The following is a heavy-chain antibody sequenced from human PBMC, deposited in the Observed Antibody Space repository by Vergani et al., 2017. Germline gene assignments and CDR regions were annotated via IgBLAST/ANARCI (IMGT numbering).Heavy chain of an antibody. CDR3: ASDSRYCSSTSCYVGRDWFDP. V-gene: IGHV1-46*01. Sequence: QVQLVQSGAEVKKPGASVKVSCKASGYTFTSYYMHWVRQAPGQGLEWMGIINPSGGSTSYAQKFQGRVTMTRDTSTSPVYMELCSLRSEDTAVYYCASDSRYCSSTSCYVGRDWFDPWGQGTLVTVSS. CDR1: GYTFTSYY. D-gene: IGHD2-2*01. J-gene: IGHJ5*02. CDR2: INPSGGST.